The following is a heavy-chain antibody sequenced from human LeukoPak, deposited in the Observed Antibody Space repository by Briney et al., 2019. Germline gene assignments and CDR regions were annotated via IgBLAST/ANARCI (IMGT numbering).Heavy chain of an antibody. CDR2: IYTSGVT. CDR3: AREWTGYCNGGSCPFHMEV. Sequence: SETLSLTCTVSGGSISSYYWSWIRQPAGKGLEWIGRIYTSGVTHYNPSLDSRVTMSVDTSKNQFSLKLRSVTAADTAMYYCAREWTGYCNGGSCPFHMEVWGKGTTVTVSS. J-gene: IGHJ6*03. D-gene: IGHD2-15*01. V-gene: IGHV4-4*07. CDR1: GGSISSYY.